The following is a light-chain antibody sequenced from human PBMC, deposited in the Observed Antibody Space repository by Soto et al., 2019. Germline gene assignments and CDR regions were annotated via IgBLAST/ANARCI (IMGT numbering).Light chain of an antibody. CDR3: QSYDSSLSGSEV. V-gene: IGLV1-40*01. Sequence: QSVLTQPPSVSGAPGQRVTISCTGSSSNIGAGHDVHWYQHLPGTAPKLLIYGNSNRLSGVPDRFSGSKSGTSASLAITGLQAEDEADYYCQSYDSSLSGSEVFGTGTKLTVL. J-gene: IGLJ1*01. CDR2: GNS. CDR1: SSNIGAGHD.